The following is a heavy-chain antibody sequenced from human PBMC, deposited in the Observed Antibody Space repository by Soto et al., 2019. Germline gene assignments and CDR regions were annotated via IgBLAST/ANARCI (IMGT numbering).Heavy chain of an antibody. J-gene: IGHJ4*02. Sequence: QVQLVLSGGGVVQPMSPRRLACAASGFTFRSYGMHWGRQAPGKGLQWVALISSDGSNKYYADSVNGRFPISSDNSRYTLYLQMNSLTAGDMAVYYCVKDMAIAAALFYYWGQGTLVTASS. V-gene: IGHV3-30*18. CDR3: VKDMAIAAALFYY. CDR1: GFTFRSYG. D-gene: IGHD6-13*01. CDR2: ISSDGSNK.